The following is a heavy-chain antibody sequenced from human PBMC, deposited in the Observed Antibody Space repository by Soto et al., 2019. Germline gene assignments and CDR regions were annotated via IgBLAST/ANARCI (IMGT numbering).Heavy chain of an antibody. V-gene: IGHV1-69*01. CDR1: GGLFSSYA. J-gene: IGHJ4*02. D-gene: IGHD3-22*01. CDR3: VRGGSGYVWFNEY. CDR2: IIPVFGTT. Sequence: QAQLVQSGAEVKKPGSSVKVSCKDSGGLFSSYAISWVRQAPGQGLEWMGGIIPVFGTTYYAQNFQDRVTITADESTNTAYMELNSLKSEDTAMYYCVRGGSGYVWFNEYWGQGTLVTVSS.